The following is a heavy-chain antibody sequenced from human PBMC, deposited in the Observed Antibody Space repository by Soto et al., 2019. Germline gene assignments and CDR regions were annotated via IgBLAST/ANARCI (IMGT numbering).Heavy chain of an antibody. D-gene: IGHD5-12*01. CDR3: ARDSGYDDDAFDI. Sequence: SETLSLTCTVSGGSISSYYWSWIRQPPGKGLEWIGYIYYSGSTNYNPSLKSRVTISVDTSKNQFSLKLSSVTAADTAVYYCARDSGYDDDAFDIWGQGTMVTVSS. V-gene: IGHV4-59*01. CDR1: GGSISSYY. CDR2: IYYSGST. J-gene: IGHJ3*02.